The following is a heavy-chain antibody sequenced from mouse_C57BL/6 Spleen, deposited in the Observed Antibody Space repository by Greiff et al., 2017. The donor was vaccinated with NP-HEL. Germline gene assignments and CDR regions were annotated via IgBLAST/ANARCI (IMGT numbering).Heavy chain of an antibody. CDR3: APYYYGSSPLAMDY. Sequence: EVQLVESGGGLVKPGGSLKLSCAASGFTFSDYGMHWVRQAPEKGLEWVAYISSGSSTIYYADTVKGRFTISRDNAKNNLFLQMTSLRSEDTAMYYCAPYYYGSSPLAMDYWGQGTSVTVSS. D-gene: IGHD1-1*01. CDR2: ISSGSSTI. CDR1: GFTFSDYG. V-gene: IGHV5-17*01. J-gene: IGHJ4*01.